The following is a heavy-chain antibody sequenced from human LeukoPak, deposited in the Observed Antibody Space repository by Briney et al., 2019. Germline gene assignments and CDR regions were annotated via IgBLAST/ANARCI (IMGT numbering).Heavy chain of an antibody. D-gene: IGHD5-18*01. CDR1: GYTFTGYY. V-gene: IGHV1-2*02. Sequence: ASVKVSCRASGYTFTGYYMYWVRQAPGQGLEWMGWIYPNSGGTKYTQKFQDRVTMTRDTSISTAYMELTRLISDDTAVYYCARDGDSPMVEFDYWGQGTLVTVSS. CDR3: ARDGDSPMVEFDY. J-gene: IGHJ4*02. CDR2: IYPNSGGT.